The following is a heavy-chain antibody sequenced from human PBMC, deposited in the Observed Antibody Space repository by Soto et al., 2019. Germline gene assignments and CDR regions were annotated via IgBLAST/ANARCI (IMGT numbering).Heavy chain of an antibody. CDR2: IIPILGIA. J-gene: IGHJ4*02. CDR3: ARVLYDHFDS. V-gene: IGHV1-69*02. CDR1: AGTFSSYT. Sequence: GASVKVSCKASAGTFSSYTISWVRQAPGQGLEWMGRIIPILGIANYAQKFQGRVTITAAKSTSTAYMELSSLRSEDPAVHYCARVLYDHFDSWGQGTLASVPS. D-gene: IGHD2-2*02.